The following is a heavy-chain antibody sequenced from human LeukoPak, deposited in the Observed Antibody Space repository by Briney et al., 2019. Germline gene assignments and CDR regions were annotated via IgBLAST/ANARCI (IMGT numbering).Heavy chain of an antibody. D-gene: IGHD3-22*01. Sequence: PGGSLRLSCAASGFTFSNCGMHWVRQAPGKGLEWVALISYLETNKYYADSVKGRFTISRDNSKNTLYLQMNSLRAEDTAVYYCAKCDSGGWYYFDYWGQGTLVTVSS. J-gene: IGHJ4*02. CDR1: GFTFSNCG. CDR3: AKCDSGGWYYFDY. V-gene: IGHV3-30*18. CDR2: ISYLETNK.